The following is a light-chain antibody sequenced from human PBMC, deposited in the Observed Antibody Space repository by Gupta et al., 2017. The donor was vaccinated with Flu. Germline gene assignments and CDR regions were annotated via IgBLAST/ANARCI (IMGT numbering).Light chain of an antibody. CDR1: VDTYR. Sequence: VDTYRRYWYQQKPQSTPGQPLGYILDSDKQRGSGVPSRFSGSNAATANAGILLSAGLGSEAEADYYVMNRHIDPLVFGGGTKLTVV. CDR3: MNRHIDPLV. V-gene: IGLV5-45*01. CDR2: YILDSDK. J-gene: IGLJ3*02.